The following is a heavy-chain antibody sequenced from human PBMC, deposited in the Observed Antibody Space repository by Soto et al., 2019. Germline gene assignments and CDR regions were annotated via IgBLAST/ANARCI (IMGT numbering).Heavy chain of an antibody. CDR2: VTRSGST. V-gene: IGHV4-4*02. D-gene: IGHD5-18*01. J-gene: IGHJ4*02. CDR1: GDSMDNIRW. Sequence: SETLSLTYAVFGDSMDNIRWRSWVRQSPGKGLEWIGEVTRSGSTNYNSSLKSRVTISIDTSKNQFSLKLNSVTAAYTAVYYCAREGYNFGPFDYWGQGALVTVSS. CDR3: AREGYNFGPFDY.